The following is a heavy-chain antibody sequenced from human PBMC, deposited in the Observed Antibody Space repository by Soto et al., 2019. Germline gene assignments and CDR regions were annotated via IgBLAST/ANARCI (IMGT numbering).Heavy chain of an antibody. CDR1: GDSVSSNSAA. CDR2: TNYKSKWYN. D-gene: IGHD4-17*01. CDR3: VRDKTVTRGYGMDV. Sequence: PSQTLSLTCAISGDSVSSNSAAWNWIRQSPSRGLEWLGRTNYKSKWYNDYAVSVKSRITINQDTSKNQFSLQLNSVTPEDSVVYYCVRDKTVTRGYGMDVWGQGTTVTVSS. J-gene: IGHJ6*02. V-gene: IGHV6-1*01.